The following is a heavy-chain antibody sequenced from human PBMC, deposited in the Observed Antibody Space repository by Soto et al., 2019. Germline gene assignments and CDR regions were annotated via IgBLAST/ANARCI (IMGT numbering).Heavy chain of an antibody. J-gene: IGHJ5*02. CDR3: ASSYCSSTSCYREFDP. Sequence: SETLSLTCTVSGGSISSGDYYWSWIRQPPGKGLEWIGYIYYSGSTYYNPSLKSRVTISVDTSKNQFSLKLISVTAADTAVYYCASSYCSSTSCYREFDPWGQGTLVAVSS. CDR1: GGSISSGDYY. V-gene: IGHV4-30-4*01. CDR2: IYYSGST. D-gene: IGHD2-2*02.